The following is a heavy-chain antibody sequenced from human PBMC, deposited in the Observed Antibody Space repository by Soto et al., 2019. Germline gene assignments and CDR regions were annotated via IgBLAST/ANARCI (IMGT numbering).Heavy chain of an antibody. J-gene: IGHJ3*02. Sequence: KVSCKASGGTFSSYAISWVRQAPGQGLEWMGGIIPIFGTANYAQKFQGRVAITADESTSTAYMELSSLRSEDTAVYYCARDRDSSGYYYVAFDIWGQGTMVTVSS. CDR2: IIPIFGTA. CDR1: GGTFSSYA. D-gene: IGHD3-22*01. V-gene: IGHV1-69*01. CDR3: ARDRDSSGYYYVAFDI.